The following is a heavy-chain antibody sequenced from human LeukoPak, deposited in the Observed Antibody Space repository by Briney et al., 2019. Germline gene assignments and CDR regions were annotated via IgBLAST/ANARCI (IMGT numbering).Heavy chain of an antibody. V-gene: IGHV3-23*01. CDR2: ISGSGGST. CDR1: GFTFGSYA. Sequence: AGGSLRLSCAASGFTFGSYAMSWVRQAPGKGLEWVSAISGSGGSTYYADSVKGRFTISRDNSKNTLYLQMNSLRAEDTAVYYCAKGQFLEWSLSWFDPWGQGTLVTVSS. D-gene: IGHD3-3*01. J-gene: IGHJ5*02. CDR3: AKGQFLEWSLSWFDP.